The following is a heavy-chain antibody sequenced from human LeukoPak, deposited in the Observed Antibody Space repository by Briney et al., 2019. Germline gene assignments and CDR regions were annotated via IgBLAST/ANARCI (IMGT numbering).Heavy chain of an antibody. CDR1: GFTFSSYS. Sequence: GGSLRLSCAASGFTFSSYSMNWVRQTPGKGLEWVSSISSSSSYIYYADSVKGRFTISRDNAKNSLYLQMNSLRAEDTAVYYCARGGLDDILDYWGQGTLVTVSS. CDR2: ISSSSSYI. CDR3: ARGGLDDILDY. V-gene: IGHV3-21*01. D-gene: IGHD3-9*01. J-gene: IGHJ4*02.